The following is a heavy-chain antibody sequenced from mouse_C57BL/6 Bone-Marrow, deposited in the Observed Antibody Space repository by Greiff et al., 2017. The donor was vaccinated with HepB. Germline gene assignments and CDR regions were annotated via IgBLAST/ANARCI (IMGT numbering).Heavy chain of an antibody. Sequence: EVQLQQSGPELVKPGASVKMSCKASGYTFTSYVMHWVKQKPGPGLEWIGYIYPYNDGTKYNEKFKGKATLTSDKSSSTAYMELSSLTSDDSAVYYCARGYYYGSSSAYWGQGTTLTVSS. D-gene: IGHD1-1*01. CDR2: IYPYNDGT. V-gene: IGHV1-14*01. CDR3: ARGYYYGSSSAY. J-gene: IGHJ2*01. CDR1: GYTFTSYV.